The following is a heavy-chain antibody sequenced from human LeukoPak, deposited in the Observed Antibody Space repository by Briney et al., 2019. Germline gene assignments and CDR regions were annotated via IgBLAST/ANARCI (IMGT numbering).Heavy chain of an antibody. J-gene: IGHJ4*02. CDR1: GYTFTGYY. CDR3: ARESFYSTCLDY. CDR2: INPNSGGT. D-gene: IGHD6-13*01. Sequence: GASVKVSCKASGYTFTGYYMHWVRQAPGQGLEWMGWINPNSGGTNYAQKFQGWVTMARDTSISTAYMELSRLRSDDTAVYYCARESFYSTCLDYWGQGTLVTVSS. V-gene: IGHV1-2*04.